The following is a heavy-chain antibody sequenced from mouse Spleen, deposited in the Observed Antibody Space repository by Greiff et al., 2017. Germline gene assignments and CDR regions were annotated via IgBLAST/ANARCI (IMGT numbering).Heavy chain of an antibody. CDR1: GFTFSDYY. CDR2: INYDGSST. CDR3: AREAPGSSYDYFDY. V-gene: IGHV5-16*01. J-gene: IGHJ2*01. Sequence: EVQRVESEGGLVQPGSSMKLSCTASGFTFSDYYMAWVRQVPEKGLEWVANINYDGSSTYYLDSLKSRFIISRDNAKNILYLQMSSLKSEDTATYYCAREAPGSSYDYFDYWGQGTTLTVSS. D-gene: IGHD1-1*01.